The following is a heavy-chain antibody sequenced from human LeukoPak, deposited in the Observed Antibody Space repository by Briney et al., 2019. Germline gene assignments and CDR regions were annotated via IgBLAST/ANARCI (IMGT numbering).Heavy chain of an antibody. J-gene: IGHJ4*02. Sequence: SETLSLTCAVYGGSFSGYYWSWIRQPPGKGLEWIGEINHSGSTNYNPSLKSRVTISVDKSKNQFSLKLSSVTAADTAVYYCARMGFGDPAYWGQGTLVTVSS. CDR3: ARMGFGDPAY. CDR1: GGSFSGYY. V-gene: IGHV4-34*01. CDR2: INHSGST. D-gene: IGHD3-10*01.